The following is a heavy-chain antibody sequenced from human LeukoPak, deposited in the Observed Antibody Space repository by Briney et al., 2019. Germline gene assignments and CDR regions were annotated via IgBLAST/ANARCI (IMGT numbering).Heavy chain of an antibody. V-gene: IGHV3-23*01. CDR2: ISGSGGST. CDR3: AKDGRYYDSSGLPPHDY. D-gene: IGHD3-22*01. CDR1: GFTFSSYA. J-gene: IGHJ4*02. Sequence: PGGSLRLSCAASGFTFSSYAMSWVRQAPGEGLEWGSAISGSGGSTYYADSVKGRFTISRDNSKNTLYLQMNSLRAEDTAVYYCAKDGRYYDSSGLPPHDYWGQGTLVTVSS.